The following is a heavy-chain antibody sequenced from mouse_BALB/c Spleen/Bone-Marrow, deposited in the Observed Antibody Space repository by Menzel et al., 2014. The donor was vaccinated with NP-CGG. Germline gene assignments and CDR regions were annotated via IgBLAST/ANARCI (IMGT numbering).Heavy chain of an antibody. J-gene: IGHJ3*01. CDR1: GFDFSRYW. D-gene: IGHD2-3*01. V-gene: IGHV4-1*02. CDR2: INPDSSTI. CDR3: ARLGYYGGFAY. Sequence: EVKVVESGGGLVQPGGSLKLSCAASGFDFSRYWMSWVRQAPGKGLEWIGEINPDSSTINYTPSLRDKFIISRDNAKNTLYLQMGKVRSEDTALYYCARLGYYGGFAYWGQGTLVTVSA.